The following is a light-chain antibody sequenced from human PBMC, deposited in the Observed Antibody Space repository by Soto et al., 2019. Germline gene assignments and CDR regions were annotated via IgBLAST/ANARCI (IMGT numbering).Light chain of an antibody. J-gene: IGKJ1*01. V-gene: IGKV1-5*03. CDR1: QSIGIW. CDR3: QQYNDYSWT. Sequence: IQMTQSPSTLSASVGDRVAITCRASQSIGIWLAWYQQKPGKAPRFLIYTASTLESGVPSRFSGSGSVTEFTLTISSLQPDDFATYYCQQYNDYSWTFGQGTNVEVK. CDR2: TAS.